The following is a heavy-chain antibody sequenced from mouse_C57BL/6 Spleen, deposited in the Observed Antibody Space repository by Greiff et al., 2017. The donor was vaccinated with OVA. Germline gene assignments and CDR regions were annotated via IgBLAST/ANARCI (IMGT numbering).Heavy chain of an antibody. CDR1: GYTFTSYW. CDR3: ASYYYGSRDAMDY. V-gene: IGHV1-52*01. D-gene: IGHD1-1*01. J-gene: IGHJ4*01. Sequence: QVQLKQPGAELVRPGSSVKLSCKASGYTFTSYWMHWVKQRPIQGLEWIGNIDPSDSETHYNQKFKDKATLTVDKSSSTAYMQLSSLTSEDSAVYYCASYYYGSRDAMDYWGQGTSVTVSS. CDR2: IDPSDSET.